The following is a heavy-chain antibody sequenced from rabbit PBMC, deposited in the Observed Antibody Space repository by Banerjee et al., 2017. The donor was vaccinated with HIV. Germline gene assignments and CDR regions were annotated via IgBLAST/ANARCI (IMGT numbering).Heavy chain of an antibody. CDR3: ARGDNYEGYGFNL. CDR2: IYTGSSGST. J-gene: IGHJ4*01. CDR1: GIDFSSSYY. V-gene: IGHV1S45*01. D-gene: IGHD6-1*01. Sequence: QQQLEESGGGLVKPGGTLTLTCKASGIDFSSSYYMCWVRQAPGKGLELIACIYTGSSGSTWYMSWAKGRFTISKTSSTTVTLQMTSLTAADTATYFCARGDNYEGYGFNLWGPGTLVTVS.